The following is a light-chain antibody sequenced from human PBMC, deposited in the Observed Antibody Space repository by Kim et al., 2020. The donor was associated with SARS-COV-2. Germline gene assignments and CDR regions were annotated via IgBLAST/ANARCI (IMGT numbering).Light chain of an antibody. J-gene: IGKJ4*01. CDR3: QQYNTYSAT. CDR2: KAS. CDR1: QRITKW. V-gene: IGKV1-5*03. Sequence: DTVPIPCRASQRITKWLAWYQQNPGKPPSLLIYKASTLQTGVSSRFSGSGSGTEFTLTLSSLQSGDSATYYCQQYNTYSATFGGGTKLEIK.